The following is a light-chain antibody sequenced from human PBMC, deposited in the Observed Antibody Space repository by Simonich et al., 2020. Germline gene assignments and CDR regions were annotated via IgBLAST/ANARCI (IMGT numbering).Light chain of an antibody. CDR3: QQYGSSPFT. CDR2: GAS. CDR1: QSVSSSS. Sequence: EIVLTQSPGTLSLSPGDRATLSCRASQSVSSSSLAGYQQTPGQAPRLLIYGASSRATGIPARFSGSGSGTDFTLTISRLEPEDFAVYYCQQYGSSPFTFGPGTKVDIK. V-gene: IGKV3-20*01. J-gene: IGKJ3*01.